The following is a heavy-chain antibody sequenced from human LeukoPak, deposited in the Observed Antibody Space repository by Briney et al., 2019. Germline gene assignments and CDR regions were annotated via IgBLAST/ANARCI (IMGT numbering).Heavy chain of an antibody. J-gene: IGHJ4*02. Sequence: GGSLRLSCAVSGFTFSKYWMRWVRQAPGKGLVWVSHIKGDGTSTNYADSVKGRFTISRDNAKNTLFLQMNSLRAEDTAVYYCARGGVNAAADYWGQGTLVTVSS. D-gene: IGHD2-2*01. CDR1: GFTFSKYW. V-gene: IGHV3-74*01. CDR3: ARGGVNAAADY. CDR2: IKGDGTST.